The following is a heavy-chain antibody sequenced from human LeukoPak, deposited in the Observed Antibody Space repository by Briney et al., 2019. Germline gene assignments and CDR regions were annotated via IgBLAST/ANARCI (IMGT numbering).Heavy chain of an antibody. CDR3: ARDTGRGYSYGDFDY. J-gene: IGHJ4*02. CDR2: IWYDGSNK. D-gene: IGHD5-18*01. Sequence: GGSLRLSCAASGFTFSSYGMHWVRQAPGKGLEWVAVIWYDGSNKYYADSVKGRFTISRDNSKNTLYLQMNSLRAEDTAVYYCARDTGRGYSYGDFDYWGQGTLVTVSS. V-gene: IGHV3-33*01. CDR1: GFTFSSYG.